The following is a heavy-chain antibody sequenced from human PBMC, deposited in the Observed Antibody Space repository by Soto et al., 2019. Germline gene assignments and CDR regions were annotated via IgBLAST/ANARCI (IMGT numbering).Heavy chain of an antibody. CDR2: IIPIFGTA. J-gene: IGHJ3*02. D-gene: IGHD3-22*01. Sequence: SVKFSCKASGGTFSSYAISWVRQAPGQGLEWMGGIIPIFGTANYAQKFQGRVTITADESTSTAYMELSSLRSEDTAVYYCARSTRRITMIVVAPSAFDIWGQGTMVTVSS. V-gene: IGHV1-69*13. CDR3: ARSTRRITMIVVAPSAFDI. CDR1: GGTFSSYA.